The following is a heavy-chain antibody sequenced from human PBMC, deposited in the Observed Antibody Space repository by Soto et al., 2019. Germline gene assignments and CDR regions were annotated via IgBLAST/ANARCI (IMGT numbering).Heavy chain of an antibody. D-gene: IGHD3-22*01. CDR2: ISGSGGST. V-gene: IGHV3-23*01. J-gene: IGHJ4*02. Sequence: GGSLRLSCAASGFTFSSYAMSWVRQAPGKGLEWVSAISGSGGSTYYADSVKGRFTISRDNSKNTLYLQMNSLRAEDTAVYYCVKGRYYYDSSGYYYFDYWGQGTLVTVSS. CDR1: GFTFSSYA. CDR3: VKGRYYYDSSGYYYFDY.